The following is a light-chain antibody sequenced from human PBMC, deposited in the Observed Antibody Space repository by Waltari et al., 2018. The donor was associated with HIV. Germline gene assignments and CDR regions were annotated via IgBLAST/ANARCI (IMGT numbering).Light chain of an antibody. CDR3: CSYAGSYTPVV. Sequence: QSALTQPRSVSGSPGQSVTISCTGTSSDVGGYNYVSWYQQHPGKAPKLMIYDVSKRPSGVPDLFSGSKSGNTASLTISGLQAEDEADYYCCSYAGSYTPVVFGGGTKLTVL. CDR2: DVS. V-gene: IGLV2-11*01. J-gene: IGLJ2*01. CDR1: SSDVGGYNY.